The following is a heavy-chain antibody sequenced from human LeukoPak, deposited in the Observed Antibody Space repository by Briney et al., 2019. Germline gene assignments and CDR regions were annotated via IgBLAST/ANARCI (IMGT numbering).Heavy chain of an antibody. CDR2: ISSSSSTI. D-gene: IGHD1-26*01. V-gene: IGHV3-48*02. J-gene: IGHJ5*02. CDR3: ARDFKREPRP. Sequence: PGGSLRLSCAASGFTFRSYSMNWVRQAPRRELEWVSYISSSSSTIYYADAVKGRFTISRDNAKNSLYLQMNSLRDEDTAVYYCARDFKREPRPWGQGTLVTVSS. CDR1: GFTFRSYS.